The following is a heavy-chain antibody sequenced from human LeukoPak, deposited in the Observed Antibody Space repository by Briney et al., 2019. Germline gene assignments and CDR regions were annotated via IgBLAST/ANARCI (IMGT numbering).Heavy chain of an antibody. D-gene: IGHD6-13*01. CDR1: GGSISSYY. CDR2: ISYSGST. J-gene: IGHJ4*02. Sequence: SETLSLTCTVSGGSISSYYWNWIRQPPGKGLEWIGYISYSGSTNYNPSLKSRVTISVDTSKNQFSLKLSSVTAADTAVYYCARLGIAAALFDYWGQGTLVTVSS. CDR3: ARLGIAAALFDY. V-gene: IGHV4-59*08.